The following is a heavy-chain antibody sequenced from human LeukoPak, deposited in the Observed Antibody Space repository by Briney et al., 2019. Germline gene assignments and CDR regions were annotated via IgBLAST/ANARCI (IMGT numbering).Heavy chain of an antibody. D-gene: IGHD3-22*01. J-gene: IGHJ5*02. Sequence: GGSLRLSCAASGFTFSSYAMSWVRQAPGKGLEWVSAITGSGGSTYYADSVKGRFTISRDNSKNTLYLQMNRLRAEDTAVYYCAKDQHYYDSSGKYNWFDPWGQGTLVTVSS. CDR3: AKDQHYYDSSGKYNWFDP. CDR1: GFTFSSYA. V-gene: IGHV3-23*01. CDR2: ITGSGGST.